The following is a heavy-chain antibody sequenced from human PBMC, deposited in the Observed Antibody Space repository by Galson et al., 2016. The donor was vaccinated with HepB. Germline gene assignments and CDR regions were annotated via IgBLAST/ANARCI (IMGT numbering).Heavy chain of an antibody. CDR2: IIPIFGTT. D-gene: IGHD6-19*01. Sequence: SVKVSCKASGGTFNSFAIGWVRQAPGQGLEWMGGIIPIFGTTTYAQKLQGRVTIIADETSRTDYMEVSSLRPEDTAVYDCAAGSSGWFDGFAFDVWGQGTMVTVSS. CDR3: AAGSSGWFDGFAFDV. V-gene: IGHV1-69*13. J-gene: IGHJ3*01. CDR1: GGTFNSFA.